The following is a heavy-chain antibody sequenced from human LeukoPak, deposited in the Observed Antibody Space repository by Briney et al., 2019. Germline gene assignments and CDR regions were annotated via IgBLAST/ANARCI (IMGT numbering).Heavy chain of an antibody. J-gene: IGHJ4*02. CDR1: GGSFSGYY. V-gene: IGHV4-34*01. CDR2: INHSGST. D-gene: IGHD5-18*01. Sequence: SETLSLTCAVYGGSFSGYYWSWIRQPPGKGLEWIGEINHSGSTNYNPSLKSRVTISVDTSKNQFSLRLSSVTAADTAVYYCARGCMHTAMVCGVDYWGQGTLVTVSS. CDR3: ARGCMHTAMVCGVDY.